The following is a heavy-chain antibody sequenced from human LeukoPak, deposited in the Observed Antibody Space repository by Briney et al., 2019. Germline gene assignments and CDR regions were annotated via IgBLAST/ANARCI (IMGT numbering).Heavy chain of an antibody. CDR3: ARPWSITYHYYYGMDV. V-gene: IGHV3-49*04. J-gene: IGHJ6*02. D-gene: IGHD1-14*01. Sequence: GGSLRLSCTPSGFNFCDFAVSWVRQAPGKGLEWVGFIRSKPYGGTSDYAASVKGRFINSRDDHKGIAYLQMNSLKTEDTAVYYCARPWSITYHYYYGMDVWGQGTTVTVSS. CDR1: GFNFCDFA. CDR2: IRSKPYGGTS.